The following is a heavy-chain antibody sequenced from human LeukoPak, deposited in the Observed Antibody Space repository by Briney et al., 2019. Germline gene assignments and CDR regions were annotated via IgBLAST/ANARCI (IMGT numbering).Heavy chain of an antibody. J-gene: IGHJ4*02. V-gene: IGHV4-38-2*01. CDR3: ARPLQGRTVTLHY. CDR2: MSHSGST. Sequence: SETLSLTCAVSDYSISSGYHWAWIRQSPGKGLEWIGSMSHSGSTYYNPSLKSRVTISVDTSKNQFSLKLTSVTAADTAVYYCARPLQGRTVTLHYWGQGTLVTVSS. CDR1: DYSISSGYH. D-gene: IGHD4-17*01.